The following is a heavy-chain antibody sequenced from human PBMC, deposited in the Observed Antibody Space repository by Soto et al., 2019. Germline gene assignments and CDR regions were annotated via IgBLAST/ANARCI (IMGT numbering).Heavy chain of an antibody. CDR3: TRDRPGPQHYFDY. J-gene: IGHJ4*02. Sequence: GGSLRLSCAASGFTFSYDWMHWVRQAPGKGLVWVSRINTDGSDTSYADSVKGRFTISRDNAKNTLYLQMNSLRAEDTAVYYFTRDRPGPQHYFDYWGQGNMVTVSS. CDR1: GFTFSYDW. V-gene: IGHV3-74*01. CDR2: INTDGSDT. D-gene: IGHD6-6*01.